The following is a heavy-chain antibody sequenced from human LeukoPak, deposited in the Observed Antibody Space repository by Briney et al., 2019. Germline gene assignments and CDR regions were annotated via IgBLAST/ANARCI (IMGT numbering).Heavy chain of an antibody. CDR2: ISSSGSTI. D-gene: IGHD6-19*01. Sequence: GGSLRLSCAASGFTFSSYEMNWVRQAPGKGLEWVSYISSSGSTIYYADSVKGRFTISRDNAKNSLYLQMNSLRAEDTAVYYCAFGSSGWCPDYWGQGTLVTVSS. CDR3: AFGSSGWCPDY. CDR1: GFTFSSYE. V-gene: IGHV3-48*03. J-gene: IGHJ4*02.